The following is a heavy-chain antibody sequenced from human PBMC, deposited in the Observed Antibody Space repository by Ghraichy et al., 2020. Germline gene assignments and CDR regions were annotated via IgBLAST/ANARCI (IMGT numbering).Heavy chain of an antibody. V-gene: IGHV4-34*01. D-gene: IGHD3-16*01. J-gene: IGHJ4*02. CDR2: INHSGST. Sequence: GSLRLSCAVYGGSFSGYYWSWIRQPPGKGLEWIGEINHSGSTNYNPSLKSRVTISVDTSKNQFSLKLSSVTAADTAVYYCARGLRKHLDYDYVWGSYYFDYWGQGTLVTVSS. CDR3: ARGLRKHLDYDYVWGSYYFDY. CDR1: GGSFSGYY.